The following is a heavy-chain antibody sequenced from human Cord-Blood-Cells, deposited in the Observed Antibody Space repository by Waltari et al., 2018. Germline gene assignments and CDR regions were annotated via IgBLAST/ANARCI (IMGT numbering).Heavy chain of an antibody. CDR1: GYSFTSYW. J-gene: IGHJ3*02. D-gene: IGHD3-22*01. CDR2: IYPGDSDN. V-gene: IGHV5-51*01. Sequence: EVQLVQSGAEVKKPGESLKISCKGSGYSFTSYWIGWVRQMPGKGREWMGLIYPGDSDNRYCPSVQAQVTISADKSNSTAYLQWSSLKASDTAMYYCATKSDYYDSSGDMIWAFDIWGQGTMVTVSS. CDR3: ATKSDYYDSSGDMIWAFDI.